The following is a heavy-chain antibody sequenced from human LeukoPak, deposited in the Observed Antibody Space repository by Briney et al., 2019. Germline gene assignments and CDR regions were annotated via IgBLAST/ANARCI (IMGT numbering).Heavy chain of an antibody. J-gene: IGHJ4*02. CDR1: GFTFDDYA. CDR2: ISWNSGSI. CDR3: AKDRHRSGSGWYCDY. V-gene: IGHV3-9*01. Sequence: PGRSLRLSCAASGFTFDDYAMHWVRQAPGKGLEWVSGISWNSGSIGYADSVKGRFTISRDNAKNSLYLQMNSLRAEDTALYYCAKDRHRSGSGWYCDYWGQGTLVTVSS. D-gene: IGHD6-19*01.